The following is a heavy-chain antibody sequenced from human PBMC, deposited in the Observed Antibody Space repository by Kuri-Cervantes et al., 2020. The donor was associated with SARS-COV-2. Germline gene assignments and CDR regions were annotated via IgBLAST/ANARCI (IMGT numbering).Heavy chain of an antibody. Sequence: LSLTCAASGFTFDDYAMHWVRQAPGKGLEWVSGISWNSGSIGYADFVKGRFTISRDNAKNSLYLQMNSLRAEDTALYYCAKDIDTASVVVPAAINFDYWGQGTLVTVSS. V-gene: IGHV3-9*01. D-gene: IGHD2-2*02. CDR3: AKDIDTASVVVPAAINFDY. CDR2: ISWNSGSI. J-gene: IGHJ4*02. CDR1: GFTFDDYA.